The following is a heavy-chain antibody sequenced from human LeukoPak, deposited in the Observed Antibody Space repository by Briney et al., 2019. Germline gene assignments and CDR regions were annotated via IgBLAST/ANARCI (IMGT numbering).Heavy chain of an antibody. CDR2: IYCKDGAT. CDR3: ARDGVSVMPEFDF. Sequence: ASVKVSCKASGYTFSDYYIYWVRQAPGQGLEWMGWIYCKDGATKYAEKFEGRVTMTRDTSIDTVYMELSGLTSDDTAVFCCARDGVSVMPEFDFWGQGTLVTVSS. J-gene: IGHJ4*02. V-gene: IGHV1-2*02. D-gene: IGHD5/OR15-5a*01. CDR1: GYTFSDYY.